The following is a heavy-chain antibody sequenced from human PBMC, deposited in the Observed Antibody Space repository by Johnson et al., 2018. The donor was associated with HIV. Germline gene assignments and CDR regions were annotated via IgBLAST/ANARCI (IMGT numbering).Heavy chain of an antibody. Sequence: QEQLVESGGGVVQPGRSLRLSCAASGFTFSRYAMHWVRQAPGKGLEWVAVISYDGSNKYYADSVKGRFTISRDNSKNTLYLQMNSLRAEDTAVYYCARGLNCTNGVCYTWAFDIWGQGTMVTVSS. CDR2: ISYDGSNK. V-gene: IGHV3-30-3*01. J-gene: IGHJ3*02. D-gene: IGHD2-8*01. CDR3: ARGLNCTNGVCYTWAFDI. CDR1: GFTFSRYA.